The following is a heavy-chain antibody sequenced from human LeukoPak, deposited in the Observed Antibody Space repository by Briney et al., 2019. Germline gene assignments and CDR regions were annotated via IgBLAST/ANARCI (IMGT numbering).Heavy chain of an antibody. V-gene: IGHV3-43*02. CDR2: ISGDGGST. CDR1: GFIFDDYA. Sequence: GGSLRLSCAAPGFIFDDYAIHWVRQAPGKGLEWVSLISGDGGSTFYADSVKGRFTISRDNSKTSLSLQMSSLRSEDTALYYCTRESKRSGWYDYWGQGTLVTVSS. J-gene: IGHJ4*02. CDR3: TRESKRSGWYDY. D-gene: IGHD6-19*01.